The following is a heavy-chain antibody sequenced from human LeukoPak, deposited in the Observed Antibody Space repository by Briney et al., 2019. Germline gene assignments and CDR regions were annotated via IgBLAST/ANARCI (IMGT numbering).Heavy chain of an antibody. CDR3: ARDGRIVGALHYYYGMDV. V-gene: IGHV4-59*01. J-gene: IGHJ6*02. D-gene: IGHD1-26*01. CDR2: IYDGST. Sequence: SETLSLTCTVSGDSINNDYWTWIRQPPGKGLEWIGYIYDGSTNYSPSLESRVTISADTSKNQFSLKMTSVTAADTAVYYCARDGRIVGALHYYYGMDVWGQGTTVTVSS. CDR1: GDSINNDY.